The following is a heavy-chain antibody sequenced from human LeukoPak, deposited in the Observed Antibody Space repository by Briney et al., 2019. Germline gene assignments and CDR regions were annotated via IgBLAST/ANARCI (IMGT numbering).Heavy chain of an antibody. CDR1: GFTFSSYT. CDR2: ISSSSSYI. D-gene: IGHD2-15*01. CDR3: ARVLRYCSGGNCYSGGLGYMDV. V-gene: IGHV3-21*04. Sequence: GGSLRLSCAASGFTFSSYTMNWVRQAPGKGLEWVSSISSSSSYIYYADSVRGRFTISRDNAKNSLYLQMNSLRAEDTAVYYCARVLRYCSGGNCYSGGLGYMDVWGKGTTVTISS. J-gene: IGHJ6*03.